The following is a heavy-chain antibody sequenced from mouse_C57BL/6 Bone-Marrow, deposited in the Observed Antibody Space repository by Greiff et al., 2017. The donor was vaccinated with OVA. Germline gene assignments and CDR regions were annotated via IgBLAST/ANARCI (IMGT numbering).Heavy chain of an antibody. CDR2: ISSGGSYT. CDR1: GFTFSSYG. J-gene: IGHJ4*01. Sequence: EVKLMESGGDLVKPGGSLKLSCAASGFTFSSYGMSWVRQTPDKRLEWVATISSGGSYTYYPDSVKGRFTISRDNAKNTLYLQMSSLKSEDTAMYYCARRILYAMDYWGQGTSVTVSS. CDR3: ARRILYAMDY. V-gene: IGHV5-6*02.